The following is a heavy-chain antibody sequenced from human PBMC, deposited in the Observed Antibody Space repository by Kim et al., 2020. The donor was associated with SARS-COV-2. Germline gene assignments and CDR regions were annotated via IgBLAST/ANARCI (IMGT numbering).Heavy chain of an antibody. CDR3: AKDSDSGYDY. Sequence: RPDAADSVKGRLTISSDNSKNTLYLQMNSLRAEDTAVYYCAKDSDSGYDYWGQVTLVTVSS. J-gene: IGHJ4*02. V-gene: IGHV3-23*01. CDR2: RP. D-gene: IGHD5-12*01.